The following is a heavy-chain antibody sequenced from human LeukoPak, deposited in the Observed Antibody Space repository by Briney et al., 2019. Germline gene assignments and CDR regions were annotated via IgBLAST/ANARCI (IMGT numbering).Heavy chain of an antibody. CDR2: IYHSEST. Sequence: KASETLSLTCTVSVYSLNRGYYWGWIRQRPGKGLEWIGRIYHSESTFCKPSLKSRDNISVDTYKNQFSLKQRSVTPAHARVYYFASRFIAARGSGWFDPWGQGTLVTVSS. CDR3: ASRFIAARGSGWFDP. CDR1: VYSLNRGYY. J-gene: IGHJ5*02. D-gene: IGHD6-6*01. V-gene: IGHV4-38-2*02.